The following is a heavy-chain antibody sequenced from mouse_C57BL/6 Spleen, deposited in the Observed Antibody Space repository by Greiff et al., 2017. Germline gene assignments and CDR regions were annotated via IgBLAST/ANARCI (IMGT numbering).Heavy chain of an antibody. CDR1: GFTFSSYG. D-gene: IGHD1-1*01. CDR2: INSGGSYT. J-gene: IGHJ1*03. V-gene: IGHV5-6*02. Sequence: DVKLVESGGDLVKPGGSLKLSCAASGFTFSSYGMSWVRQTPDKRLEWVATINSGGSYTYYPDSVKGRFTISRDNAKNTLYLQMSSLKSEDTAMYYCAREDYYGSSYRWYFDVWGTGTTVTVSS. CDR3: AREDYYGSSYRWYFDV.